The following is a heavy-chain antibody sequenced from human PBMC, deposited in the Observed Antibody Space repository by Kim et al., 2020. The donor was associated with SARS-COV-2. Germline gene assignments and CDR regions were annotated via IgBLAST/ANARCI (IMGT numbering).Heavy chain of an antibody. V-gene: IGHV1-18*01. CDR2: ISTYNGNT. J-gene: IGHJ5*02. CDR3: ARYHNQGNWFYP. Sequence: ASVKVSCKTSGYPFDSYSIGWIRQAPGQGLEWMGWISTYNGNTDFAQKFRGRLTMTKDTPATTVYMELRSLRSDDTAVYYCARYHNQGNWFYPWGQGTLV. CDR1: GYPFDSYS.